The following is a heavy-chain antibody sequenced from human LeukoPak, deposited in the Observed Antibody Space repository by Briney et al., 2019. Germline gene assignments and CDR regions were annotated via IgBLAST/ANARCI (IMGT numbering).Heavy chain of an antibody. J-gene: IGHJ4*02. V-gene: IGHV3-30-3*01. CDR3: AREYCSSTSCRNPPDY. CDR1: GFTFSNYA. CDR2: ISYDGSNK. D-gene: IGHD2-2*01. Sequence: GGSLRLSCAASGFTFSNYAMHWVRQAPGKGLEWVAVISYDGSNKYYADSVKGRFTISRDNSKNTLYLQMNSLRAEDTAVYYCAREYCSSTSCRNPPDYWGQGTLVTVSS.